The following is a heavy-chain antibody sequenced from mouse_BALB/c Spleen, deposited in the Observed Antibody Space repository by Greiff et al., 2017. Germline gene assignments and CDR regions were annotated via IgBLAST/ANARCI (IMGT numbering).Heavy chain of an antibody. CDR3: ARREDYGSLDY. D-gene: IGHD1-1*01. J-gene: IGHJ2*01. Sequence: EVKVVESGGGLVKLGGSLKLSCAASGFTFSSYYMSWVRQTPEKRLELVAAINSNGGSTYYPDTVKGRFTISRDNAKNTLYLQMSSLKSEDTALYYCARREDYGSLDYWGQGTTLTVSS. V-gene: IGHV5-6-2*01. CDR2: INSNGGST. CDR1: GFTFSSYY.